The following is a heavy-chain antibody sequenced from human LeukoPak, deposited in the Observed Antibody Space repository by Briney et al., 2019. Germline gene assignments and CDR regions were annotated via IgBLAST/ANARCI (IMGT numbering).Heavy chain of an antibody. Sequence: SETLSLTCTVSGVSISSYYWSWIRQPPGKGLEWIGYIYYSGSTNYNPSLKSRVTISVDTSKNQFSLKLSSVTAADTAVYYCARETSQKGAHYMDVWGKGTTVTISS. J-gene: IGHJ6*03. CDR3: ARETSQKGAHYMDV. V-gene: IGHV4-59*01. D-gene: IGHD3-16*01. CDR2: IYYSGST. CDR1: GVSISSYY.